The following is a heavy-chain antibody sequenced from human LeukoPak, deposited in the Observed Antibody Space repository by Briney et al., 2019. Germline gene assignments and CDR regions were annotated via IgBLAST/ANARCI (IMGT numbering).Heavy chain of an antibody. D-gene: IGHD4-11*01. J-gene: IGHJ4*02. CDR2: ILPILGIA. V-gene: IGHV1-69*04. Sequence: GSSVKVSCKASRGTFSSYTISWVRQAPGQGLEWMGRILPILGIANYAQKLQGRVTITADKSTSTAYMELSSLRSEDTAVYYCARERGYSNYVIDYWGEGTLVTVSS. CDR1: RGTFSSYT. CDR3: ARERGYSNYVIDY.